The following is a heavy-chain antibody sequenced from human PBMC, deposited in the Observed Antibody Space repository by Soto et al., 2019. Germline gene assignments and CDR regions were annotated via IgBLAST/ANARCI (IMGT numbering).Heavy chain of an antibody. CDR1: GGTLNNYA. V-gene: IGHV1-69*13. CDR2: ILPVSAPP. J-gene: IGHJ4*02. CDR3: ATDSNYYDSNAV. D-gene: IGHD3-22*01. Sequence: SVKVSCKASGGTLNNYAIHWVRQAPGQGLEWMGGILPVSAPPDYAQNFQGRVSITADHSTSTVYMELYRLKSDDTAVYFCATDSNYYDSNAVWGQGTLVTVSS.